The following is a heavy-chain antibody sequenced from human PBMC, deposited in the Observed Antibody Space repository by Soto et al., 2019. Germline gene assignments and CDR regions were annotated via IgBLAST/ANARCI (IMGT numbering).Heavy chain of an antibody. J-gene: IGHJ6*03. D-gene: IGHD2-2*01. Sequence: GGSLRLSCAASGFTFSSYAMYWVRQAPGKGLEWVSTISGAGSSTYYADSVKGRFTISRDNSKNTLYLQMNSLRAEDTAVYYCAKDLPPPGYCSSTSCYEGNYYYYMDVWGKGTTVTVSS. CDR1: GFTFSSYA. V-gene: IGHV3-23*01. CDR3: AKDLPPPGYCSSTSCYEGNYYYYMDV. CDR2: ISGAGSST.